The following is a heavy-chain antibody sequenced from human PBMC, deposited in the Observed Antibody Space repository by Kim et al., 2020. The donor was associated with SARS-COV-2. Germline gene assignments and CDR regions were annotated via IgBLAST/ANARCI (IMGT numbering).Heavy chain of an antibody. CDR1: GGTFSSYA. CDR2: IIPIFGTA. V-gene: IGHV1-69*13. CDR3: ARSGFSRQQLRWFDP. D-gene: IGHD6-13*01. Sequence: SVKVSCKASGGTFSSYAISWVRQAPGQGLEWMGGIIPIFGTANYAQKFQGRVTITADESTSTAYMELSSLRSEDTAVYYCARSGFSRQQLRWFDPWGQGTLVTVSS. J-gene: IGHJ5*02.